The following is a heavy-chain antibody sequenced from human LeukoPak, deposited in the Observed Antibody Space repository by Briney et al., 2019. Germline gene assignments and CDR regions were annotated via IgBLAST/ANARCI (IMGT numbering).Heavy chain of an antibody. CDR1: GFTFSSYS. CDR2: ISSSSSTI. V-gene: IGHV3-48*01. J-gene: IGHJ4*02. Sequence: GGSLRLSCAASGFTFSSYSMNWVRQAPGKGLEWVSYISSSSSTIYYADSVKGRFTISRDNAMDSLYLQMNSLRAEDTAVYYCARSEGDSTATPLDYWGQGTLVTVSS. CDR3: ARSEGDSTATPLDY. D-gene: IGHD6-13*01.